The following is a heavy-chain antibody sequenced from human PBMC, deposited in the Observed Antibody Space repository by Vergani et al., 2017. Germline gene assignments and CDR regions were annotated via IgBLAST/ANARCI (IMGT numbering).Heavy chain of an antibody. CDR1: GFTFRDYV. J-gene: IGHJ3*02. CDR2: SRSNGGST. D-gene: IGHD5/OR15-5a*01. CDR3: AKLREGVGLSVPFDM. V-gene: IGHV3-23*01. Sequence: EVQLLESGGGLVQPGGSLRLSCAASGFTFRDYVMTWVRQAPGKGLEWVSGSRSNGGSTYYADSVEGRFTIFRDNSKNTLYMQMDSLRAEDTATYYCAKLREGVGLSVPFDMWGQGTMVTVSS.